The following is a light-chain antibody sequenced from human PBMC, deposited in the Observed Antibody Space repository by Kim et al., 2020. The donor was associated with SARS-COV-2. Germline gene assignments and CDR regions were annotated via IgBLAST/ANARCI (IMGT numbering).Light chain of an antibody. CDR3: QQYDNSRT. Sequence: EIVLTQSPGTLSLSPGERAILSCRASQSVSSSYLAWYQQKPGQAPRLLIYRASSRATGIPDRFSGSGSGTDFTLTISRLEPEDFAVYYCQQYDNSRTFGQGTKVDIK. CDR1: QSVSSSY. V-gene: IGKV3-20*01. CDR2: RAS. J-gene: IGKJ1*01.